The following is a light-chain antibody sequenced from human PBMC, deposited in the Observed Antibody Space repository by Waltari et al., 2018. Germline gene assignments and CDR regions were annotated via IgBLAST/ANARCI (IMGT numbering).Light chain of an antibody. CDR3: QQYDISPLT. J-gene: IGKJ4*01. CDR1: QTVSTTY. CDR2: DTS. V-gene: IGKV3-20*01. Sequence: EIVLTQSPGTLSLSPGERATLSCRASQTVSTTYLAWYQQKPGQAPTLLIYDTSSRATGIPDRFSGSGSGTDFSLTISSLEPEDFAVYYCQQYDISPLTFGGGTKVETK.